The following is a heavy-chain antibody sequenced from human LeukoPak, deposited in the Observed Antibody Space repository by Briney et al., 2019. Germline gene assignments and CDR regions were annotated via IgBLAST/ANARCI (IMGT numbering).Heavy chain of an antibody. Sequence: GGSLRLSCAASGFTFSSYAMSWVRQAPGKGLEWVSAISGSGGSTYYADSVKGRFTISRDNSKNTLYLQMNSLRAEVTAVYYCAKRYYDFWSGYYHHSDYWGQGTLVTVSS. J-gene: IGHJ4*02. CDR3: AKRYYDFWSGYYHHSDY. CDR2: ISGSGGST. D-gene: IGHD3-3*01. CDR1: GFTFSSYA. V-gene: IGHV3-23*01.